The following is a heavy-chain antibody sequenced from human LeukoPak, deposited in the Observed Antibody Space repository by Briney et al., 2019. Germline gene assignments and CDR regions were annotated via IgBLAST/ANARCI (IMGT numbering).Heavy chain of an antibody. CDR1: GGSISNYY. Sequence: SETLSLTCTVSGGSISNYYWSWIRQSPGKGLEWIGYLFFSGSSNYNPSLKRRVTISVDTSKNQFSLKLSSVTAADTAVYYCARGSMIRGRFDYWGQGTLVTVSS. CDR2: LFFSGSS. D-gene: IGHD3-10*01. CDR3: ARGSMIRGRFDY. J-gene: IGHJ4*02. V-gene: IGHV4-59*01.